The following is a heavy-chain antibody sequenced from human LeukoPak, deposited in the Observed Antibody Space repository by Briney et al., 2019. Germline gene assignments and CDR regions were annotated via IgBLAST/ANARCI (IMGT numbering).Heavy chain of an antibody. V-gene: IGHV4-59*01. CDR3: ARDRSGNSGY. Sequence: PSETLSLTCTVSGGSISSYYWSWVRQPPGKGLEWIGFIYYSGSTYYNPSLKSRVTISVDTSKNQVSLKLTSVTAADTAVYYCARDRSGNSGYWGQGTLVTVSS. J-gene: IGHJ4*02. CDR2: IYYSGST. D-gene: IGHD4-23*01. CDR1: GGSISSYY.